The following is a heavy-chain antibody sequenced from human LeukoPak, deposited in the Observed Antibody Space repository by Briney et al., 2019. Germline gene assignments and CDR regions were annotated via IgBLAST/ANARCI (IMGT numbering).Heavy chain of an antibody. CDR1: GFTFDDYA. CDR2: IWYDGSNK. Sequence: GGSLRLSCAASGFTFDDYAMHWVRQAPGKGLEWVAVIWYDGSNKYYADSVKGRFTISRDNSKNTLYLQMNSLRAEDTAVYYCTRGGDCSGGSCYSVGWFDPWGQGTLVTVSS. J-gene: IGHJ5*02. V-gene: IGHV3-33*08. CDR3: TRGGDCSGGSCYSVGWFDP. D-gene: IGHD2-15*01.